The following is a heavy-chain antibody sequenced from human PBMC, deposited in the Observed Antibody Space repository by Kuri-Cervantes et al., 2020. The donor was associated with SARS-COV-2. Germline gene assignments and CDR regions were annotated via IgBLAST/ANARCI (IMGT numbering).Heavy chain of an antibody. V-gene: IGHV3-30-3*01. D-gene: IGHD3-10*01. CDR2: LSFDGNND. J-gene: IGHJ3*02. CDR3: ARERGPDADGFDT. CDR1: GFFFGAYS. Sequence: GESLKISCAASGFFFGAYSMHWVRQAPGKGLEWVAGLSFDGNNDYYTQSVKGRFTISRDNSNNTLFLHMDSLRGDDTAVYYCARERGPDADGFDTWGQGTMVTVSS.